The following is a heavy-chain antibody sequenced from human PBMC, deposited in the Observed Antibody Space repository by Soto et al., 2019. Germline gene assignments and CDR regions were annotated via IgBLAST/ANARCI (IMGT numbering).Heavy chain of an antibody. D-gene: IGHD3-9*01. Sequence: SETLSLTCTVSGGSISSGGYYWSWIRQHPGKGLEWIGYIYYSGSTYYNPSLKSRVTISVDTSKNQFSLKLSSVTAEDTAVYYCAKVRRDFAWLSELDYFDYWGQGTPVTVSS. J-gene: IGHJ4*02. CDR3: AKVRRDFAWLSELDYFDY. CDR1: GGSISSGGYY. CDR2: IYYSGST. V-gene: IGHV4-31*03.